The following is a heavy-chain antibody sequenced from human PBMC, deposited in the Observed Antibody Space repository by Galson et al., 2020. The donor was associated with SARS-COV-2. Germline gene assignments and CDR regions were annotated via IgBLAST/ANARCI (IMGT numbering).Heavy chain of an antibody. V-gene: IGHV3-53*01. CDR3: ARVLPIAWDYFDY. CDR2: IYSVGST. D-gene: IGHD2-15*01. CDR1: AFTVSTNY. J-gene: IGHJ4*02. Sequence: GSLTLSCAPSAFTVSTNYTSCVRQAPRNGLEWDSAIYSVGSTYYADTVKGRFTISRDNSKTKLSLQMNSLRAEDTAVYYCARVLPIAWDYFDYWGQGTLVTVSS.